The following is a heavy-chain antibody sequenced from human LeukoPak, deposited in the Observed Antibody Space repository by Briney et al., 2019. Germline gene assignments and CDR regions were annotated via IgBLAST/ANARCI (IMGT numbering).Heavy chain of an antibody. CDR2: IYYSGST. CDR1: GGSISSGGYY. V-gene: IGHV4-31*03. CDR3: ARYCSSTNCYKGGFDP. Sequence: SETLSLTRTVSGGSISSGGYYWSWIRQHPGKGLEWIGYIYYSGSTYSNPSLKSRVTISVDTSKNQFSLNLSSVTAADTAVYYCARYCSSTNCYKGGFDPWGQGTLVTVSS. D-gene: IGHD2-2*02. J-gene: IGHJ5*02.